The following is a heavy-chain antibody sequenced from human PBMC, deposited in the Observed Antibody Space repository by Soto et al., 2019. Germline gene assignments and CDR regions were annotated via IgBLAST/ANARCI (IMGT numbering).Heavy chain of an antibody. Sequence: SETLSLTCTVSGGSISSSSYYWGWIRQPPGKGLEWIGSIYYSGSTYYNPSLKSRVTISVDTSKNQFSLKLSSVTAADTAVYYCASRDSSFYYYYYYMDVWGKGTTVTVSS. D-gene: IGHD6-6*01. CDR2: IYYSGST. CDR1: GGSISSSSYY. V-gene: IGHV4-39*01. CDR3: ASRDSSFYYYYYYMDV. J-gene: IGHJ6*03.